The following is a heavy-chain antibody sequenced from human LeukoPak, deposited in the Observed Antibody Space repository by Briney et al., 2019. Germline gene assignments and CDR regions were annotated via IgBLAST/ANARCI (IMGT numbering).Heavy chain of an antibody. CDR2: INHSGST. J-gene: IGHJ4*02. CDR1: GVSFSGYY. V-gene: IGHV4-34*01. CDR3: ARYDYGGNFDY. Sequence: SETLSLTCAVYGVSFSGYYWSWIRQPPGKGLEWIGEINHSGSTNYNPSLKSRVTISVDTSKNQFSLKLSSVTAADTAVYYCARYDYGGNFDYWGQGTLVTVSS. D-gene: IGHD4-23*01.